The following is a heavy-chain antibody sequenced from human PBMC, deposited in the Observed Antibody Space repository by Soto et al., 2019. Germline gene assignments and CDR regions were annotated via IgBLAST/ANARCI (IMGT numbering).Heavy chain of an antibody. CDR2: IVVGSGNT. CDR1: GLTFPSSA. V-gene: IGHV1-58*01. CDR3: AREGGGYGVDYYYYGMDV. D-gene: IGHD3-3*01. Sequence: SVQVSCKASGLTFPSSAVQWVRQARGQRLEWIGWIVVGSGNTNYAQKFQERVTITRDMSTSTAYMELSSLRSEDTAVYYCAREGGGYGVDYYYYGMDVWGQGTTVTVSS. J-gene: IGHJ6*02.